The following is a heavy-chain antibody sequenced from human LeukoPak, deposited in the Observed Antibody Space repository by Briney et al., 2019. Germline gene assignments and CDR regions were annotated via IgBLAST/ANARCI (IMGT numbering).Heavy chain of an antibody. J-gene: IGHJ5*02. CDR3: ARVGLQLWIFDP. V-gene: IGHV4-38-2*02. CDR1: GYSISSGYY. CDR2: IYHSGST. Sequence: SSETLSLTCTVSGYSISSGYYWGWIRQPPGQGLEWIGSIYHSGSTYYNPSLKSRVTISVDTSKNQFSLKLSSVTAADTAVYYCARVGLQLWIFDPWGQGTLVTVSS. D-gene: IGHD5-18*01.